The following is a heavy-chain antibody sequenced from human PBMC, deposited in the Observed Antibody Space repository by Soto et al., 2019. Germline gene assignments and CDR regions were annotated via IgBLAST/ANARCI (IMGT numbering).Heavy chain of an antibody. V-gene: IGHV3-23*01. D-gene: IGHD3-10*01. CDR2: ISGNGIAT. CDR1: GFIFSDHA. Sequence: EVQLLESGGGLVQPGGSLRLSSEASGFIFSDHATSWVRQAPGKGLEWVSAISGNGIATYYADSVKGRFTISRDNSKNTLYLQMNRLRADDTAVYYCARDATSMVRGTNNWFDPWGQGTLVTVPS. J-gene: IGHJ5*02. CDR3: ARDATSMVRGTNNWFDP.